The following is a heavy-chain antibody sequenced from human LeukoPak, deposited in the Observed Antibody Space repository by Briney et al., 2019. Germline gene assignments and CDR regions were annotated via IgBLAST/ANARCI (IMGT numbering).Heavy chain of an antibody. D-gene: IGHD2-2*01. CDR1: GFTFSTYA. J-gene: IGHJ6*02. V-gene: IGHV3-23*01. Sequence: GGSLRLSCAASGFTFSTYAMSWVRQAPGKGLEWVSSISGTGGSTYYADSVKGRFTISRGNSQNTLYLQMSSLRAEDTAVYYCAKSRVPAARHGMDVWGQGTTVTVSS. CDR2: ISGTGGST. CDR3: AKSRVPAARHGMDV.